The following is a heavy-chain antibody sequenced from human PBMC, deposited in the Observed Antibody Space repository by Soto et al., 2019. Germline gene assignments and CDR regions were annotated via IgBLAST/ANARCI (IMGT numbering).Heavy chain of an antibody. J-gene: IGHJ6*02. V-gene: IGHV4-30-2*01. CDR1: GGSISSGGYF. CDR2: IYHSGRP. Sequence: QLQLQESGSGLVKSSQTLSLTCAVSGGSISSGGYFWSWIRQPPGKGLEWIGYIYHSGRPYYNPSLKSRVTTSVDRSKNQFSLKLTSVTAAATAVYYCARGGGAVANGMDVWGQGATVTVSS. D-gene: IGHD5-12*01. CDR3: ARGGGAVANGMDV.